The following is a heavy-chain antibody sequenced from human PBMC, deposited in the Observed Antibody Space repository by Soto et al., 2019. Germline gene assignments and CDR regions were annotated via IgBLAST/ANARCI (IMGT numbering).Heavy chain of an antibody. Sequence: EVQLLESGGGLVQPGGSLSLSCAASGFTFSSYAMSWVRQAPGKGLEWVSGISSSGGSTYYADSVKGRFTISRDNSKNAVDLQMNSLRAEDTAVYYCAIGGGNYGSGSYPFWYWGQGTLVTVSS. V-gene: IGHV3-23*01. D-gene: IGHD3-10*01. J-gene: IGHJ4*02. CDR3: AIGGGNYGSGSYPFWY. CDR1: GFTFSSYA. CDR2: ISSSGGST.